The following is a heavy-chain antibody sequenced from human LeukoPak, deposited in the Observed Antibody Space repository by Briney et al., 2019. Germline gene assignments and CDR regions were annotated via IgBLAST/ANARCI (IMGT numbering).Heavy chain of an antibody. CDR1: GGSSSNYY. CDR2: MYYSGST. CDR3: ARDRPATENWYLDL. Sequence: TSETLSLTCSVSGGSSSNYYWSWIRQPPGKGLEWIGYMYYSGSTNYNPSLKSRVTISVDTSKNQFSLKLSSVTAADTAVYYYARDRPATENWYLDLWGRGTLVTVSS. D-gene: IGHD1-26*01. V-gene: IGHV4-59*01. J-gene: IGHJ2*01.